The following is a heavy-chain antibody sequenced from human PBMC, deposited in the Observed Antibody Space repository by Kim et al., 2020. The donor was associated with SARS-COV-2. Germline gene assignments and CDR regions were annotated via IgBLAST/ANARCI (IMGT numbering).Heavy chain of an antibody. J-gene: IGHJ4*02. V-gene: IGHV3-7*03. Sequence: GGSLRLSCAASGFTFSSYWMSWVRQAPGKGLEWVANIKQDGSEKYYVDSVKGRFTISRDNAKNSLYLQMNSLRAEDTAVYYCARDPRFAAAGPPGERGKDYWGQGTLVTVSS. CDR1: GFTFSSYW. D-gene: IGHD6-13*01. CDR2: IKQDGSEK. CDR3: ARDPRFAAAGPPGERGKDY.